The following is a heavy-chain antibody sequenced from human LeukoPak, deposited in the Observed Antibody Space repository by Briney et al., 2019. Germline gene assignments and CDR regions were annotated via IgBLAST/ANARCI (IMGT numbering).Heavy chain of an antibody. D-gene: IGHD2-2*01. V-gene: IGHV5-51*01. Sequence: GESLKISCKGSGYRFTSYWIGWVRQMPGKGLEWMGIIYPGDSDTRYSPSFQGQVTISADKSISTAYLQWSSLKASDTAMYYCASPSDRHWPSRENAFDIWGQGTMVTVSS. CDR3: ASPSDRHWPSRENAFDI. J-gene: IGHJ3*02. CDR2: IYPGDSDT. CDR1: GYRFTSYW.